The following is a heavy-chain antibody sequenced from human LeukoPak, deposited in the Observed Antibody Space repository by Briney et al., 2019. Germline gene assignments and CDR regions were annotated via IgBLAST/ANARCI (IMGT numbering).Heavy chain of an antibody. J-gene: IGHJ4*02. Sequence: GASVKVSCKASGCTFSSYGLNWVRQAPGQGPEWMGWINTNTGKPKYARGFTGRFVFSLDTSVSTAYLQISSLKAEDTAVYYCARVRTLFDYWGQGTLVTVSS. D-gene: IGHD1-7*01. CDR1: GCTFSSYG. CDR2: INTNTGKP. CDR3: ARVRTLFDY. V-gene: IGHV7-4-1*02.